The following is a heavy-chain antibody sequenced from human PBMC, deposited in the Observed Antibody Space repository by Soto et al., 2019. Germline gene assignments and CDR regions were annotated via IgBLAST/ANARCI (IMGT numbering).Heavy chain of an antibody. CDR3: ARVNSGSCDY. V-gene: IGHV1-69*13. Sequence: SVKVSSKGAGGTFSSYAISWGRQAPGQGLEWMGGIIPIFGTANYAQKFQGRVTITADESTSTAYMELSSLRSEDTAVYYCARVNSGSCDYWGQGTLVTVSS. CDR2: IIPIFGTA. D-gene: IGHD1-26*01. CDR1: GGTFSSYA. J-gene: IGHJ4*02.